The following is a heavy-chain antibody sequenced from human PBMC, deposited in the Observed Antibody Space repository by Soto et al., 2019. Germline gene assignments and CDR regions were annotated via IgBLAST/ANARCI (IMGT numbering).Heavy chain of an antibody. Sequence: GASVKVSCKASGGTFSSYAISCVRQAPGQGLEWMGGIIPTFGTANYAQKFQGRVTITADESTSTAYMELSSLRSEDTAVYYCARGGYCSGGSCHYFDYWGQGTLVTVSS. CDR2: IIPTFGTA. D-gene: IGHD2-15*01. CDR1: GGTFSSYA. V-gene: IGHV1-69*13. J-gene: IGHJ4*02. CDR3: ARGGYCSGGSCHYFDY.